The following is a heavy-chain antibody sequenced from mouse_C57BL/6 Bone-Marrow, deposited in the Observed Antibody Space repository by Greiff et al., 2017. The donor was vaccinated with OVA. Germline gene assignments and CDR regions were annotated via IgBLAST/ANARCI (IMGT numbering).Heavy chain of an antibody. V-gene: IGHV1-81*01. Sequence: QVQLQQSGAELARPGASVKLSCKASGYTFTSYGISWVKQRTGQGLEWIGEIYPRSGNTYYNEKFKGKATLTADKSSSTAYMELRSLTSEDSAVYFCARPLYYGSSHWYFDVWGTGTTVTVSS. CDR3: ARPLYYGSSHWYFDV. D-gene: IGHD1-1*01. J-gene: IGHJ1*03. CDR1: GYTFTSYG. CDR2: IYPRSGNT.